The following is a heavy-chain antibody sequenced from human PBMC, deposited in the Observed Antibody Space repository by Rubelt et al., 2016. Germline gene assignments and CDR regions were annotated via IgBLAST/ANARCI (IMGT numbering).Heavy chain of an antibody. CDR1: GYTFTSYG. CDR3: ARDRIRIAARQGWYFDL. J-gene: IGHJ2*01. D-gene: IGHD6-6*01. V-gene: IGHV1-18*01. Sequence: QVQLVQSGAEVKKPGASVKVSCKASGYTFTSYGISWVRQAPGQGLEWLGWISAYNCHTNYAQKRQGIVTRTTDTATSTGDMEVRSLRSDDTAVYYCARDRIRIAARQGWYFDLWGRGTLVTVSS. CDR2: ISAYNCHT.